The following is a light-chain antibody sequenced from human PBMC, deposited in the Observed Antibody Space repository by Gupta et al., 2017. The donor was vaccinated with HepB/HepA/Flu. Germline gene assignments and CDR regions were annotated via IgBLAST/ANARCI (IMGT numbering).Light chain of an antibody. CDR3: QQSGNSPEIT. J-gene: IGKJ5*01. Sequence: EIVLTQSPGTLSLSPGERATLSCRASHSTSSTYVAWYQRKPGQAPRLLMYGASKRATGIPDRFSGSGSGTDFTLSISKLEPEDFAVYYCQQSGNSPEITFGQGTRLEIK. CDR1: HSTSSTY. CDR2: GAS. V-gene: IGKV3-20*01.